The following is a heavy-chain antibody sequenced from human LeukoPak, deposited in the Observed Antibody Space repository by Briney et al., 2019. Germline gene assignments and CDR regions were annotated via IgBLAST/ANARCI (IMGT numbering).Heavy chain of an antibody. CDR3: ARDPFSTPYYVDV. J-gene: IGHJ6*03. CDR2: ISNNGGST. D-gene: IGHD2-15*01. Sequence: TGGSLRLSCAASGFSFSTYAMHWVRQAPGKGLEYVSAISNNGGSTYYANSVKGRFTISRDNSKNTLYLQMGSLRAEDMAVYYCARDPFSTPYYVDVWGKGTTVTVSS. CDR1: GFSFSTYA. V-gene: IGHV3-64*01.